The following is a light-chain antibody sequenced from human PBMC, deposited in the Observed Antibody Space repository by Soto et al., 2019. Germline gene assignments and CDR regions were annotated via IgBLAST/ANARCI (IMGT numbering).Light chain of an antibody. CDR2: RAS. CDR3: QQYSNWPPVLT. J-gene: IGKJ4*01. V-gene: IGKV3-15*01. CDR1: QSLGGN. Sequence: EIVMTQSPATLAVSPGDTATLSCRASQSLGGNLAWYQQKPGQGPRLLIFRASSRATGVPARFSGSGSGTEFTLTISSLQSEDFAVYYCQQYSNWPPVLTFGGGTKVDIK.